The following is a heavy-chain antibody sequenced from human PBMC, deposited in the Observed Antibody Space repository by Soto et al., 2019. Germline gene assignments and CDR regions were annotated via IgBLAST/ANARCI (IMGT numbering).Heavy chain of an antibody. CDR2: ISGYGGST. D-gene: IGHD3-22*01. CDR3: ARWYYYDNSGYLNYYGMDV. Sequence: PGGSLRLSCSASGFTFSSYVMNWVRQAPGKGLEWVSGISGYGGSTFYTDSVKGRFTISRDNSKNTIYLQMNSLRAEDTAVYYCARWYYYDNSGYLNYYGMDVWSRGTTVTVSS. CDR1: GFTFSSYV. J-gene: IGHJ6*02. V-gene: IGHV3-23*01.